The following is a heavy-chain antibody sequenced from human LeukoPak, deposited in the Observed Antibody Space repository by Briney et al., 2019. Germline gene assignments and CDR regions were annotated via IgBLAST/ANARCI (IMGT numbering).Heavy chain of an antibody. Sequence: SETLSLTCTVSGGSITNYYWNWIRQPAGKGLEWIWRIYTSGSTNYNPSLKRRVTTSVDTSKNQFSLKLSSVTAADTAVYYYASGPPISAYYYYYMDVWGKGTTVTISS. V-gene: IGHV4-4*07. CDR3: ASGPPISAYYYYYMDV. CDR1: GGSITNYY. D-gene: IGHD3-9*01. CDR2: IYTSGST. J-gene: IGHJ6*03.